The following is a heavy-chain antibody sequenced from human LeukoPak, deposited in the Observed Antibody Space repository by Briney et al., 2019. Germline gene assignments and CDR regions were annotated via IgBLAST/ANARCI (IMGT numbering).Heavy chain of an antibody. D-gene: IGHD3-22*01. Sequence: PSETLSLTCTVSGGSISSYYWSWIRQPPGKGLEWIGYIYYSGSTNYNPSLKSRVTISVDTSKNQFSLKLSSVTAADTAVYYCARVYYDSSGYYLYWYFDLWGRGTLVTVSP. CDR1: GGSISSYY. CDR2: IYYSGST. J-gene: IGHJ2*01. CDR3: ARVYYDSSGYYLYWYFDL. V-gene: IGHV4-59*01.